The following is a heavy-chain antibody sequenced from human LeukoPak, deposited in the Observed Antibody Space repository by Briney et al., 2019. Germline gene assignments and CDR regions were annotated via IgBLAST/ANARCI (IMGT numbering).Heavy chain of an antibody. Sequence: GASVKVSCKVSGYTLTELSMHWVRQAPGKGLEWMGGFDPEDGETIYAQKFQGRVTMTEDTSTDTAYMELSSLRSEDTAVYYCATDLAYYYDSSGYGSLDYWGQGTLVTVSS. V-gene: IGHV1-24*01. J-gene: IGHJ4*02. CDR2: FDPEDGET. D-gene: IGHD3-22*01. CDR1: GYTLTELS. CDR3: ATDLAYYYDSSGYGSLDY.